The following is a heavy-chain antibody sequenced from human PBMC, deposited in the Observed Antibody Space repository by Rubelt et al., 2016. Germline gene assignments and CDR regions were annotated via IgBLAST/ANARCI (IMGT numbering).Heavy chain of an antibody. Sequence: QVHPQESGPGLVKPSETLSLTCTVSGASIRSFSWSWIRQSPGKGLECIGYIYYNGGTRYNPSRGSRATLSEDTSKSQFSLKLSSVTAADTAVYYCARGGYGSHESVDEFDVWGQGSMVTVSS. D-gene: IGHD4-17*01. CDR1: GASIRSFS. CDR2: IYYNGGT. CDR3: ARGGYGSHESVDEFDV. V-gene: IGHV4-59*08. J-gene: IGHJ3*01.